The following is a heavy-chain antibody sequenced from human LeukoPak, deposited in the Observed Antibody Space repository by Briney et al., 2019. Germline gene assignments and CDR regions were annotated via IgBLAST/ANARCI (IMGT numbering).Heavy chain of an antibody. CDR2: ISGIGLRT. Sequence: PGGSLRLSCAASGFTFRSYAMSWVRQAPGKGLEWVSVISGIGLRTYYADSVNGRFTISRDNSKNPLYLQMNNLRAEDTAVYYCAKDIHSYGSDNYDQGPAYYYRDVWGKGTTVTVSS. V-gene: IGHV3-23*01. J-gene: IGHJ6*03. D-gene: IGHD3-10*01. CDR1: GFTFRSYA. CDR3: AKDIHSYGSDNYDQGPAYYYRDV.